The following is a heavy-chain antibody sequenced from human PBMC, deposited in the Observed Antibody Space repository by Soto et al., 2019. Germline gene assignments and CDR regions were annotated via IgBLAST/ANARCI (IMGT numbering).Heavy chain of an antibody. CDR3: ARDRSSSSLTPPYFDY. Sequence: SQTLSLTCAISGESVSSNSAAWNWIRQSPSRGLEWLGRTYYRSKWYNDYAVSVKSRITINPDTSKNQFSLQLNSVTPEDTAVYYCARDRSSSSLTPPYFDYWGQGTLVTVSS. J-gene: IGHJ4*02. V-gene: IGHV6-1*01. CDR2: TYYRSKWYN. CDR1: GESVSSNSAA. D-gene: IGHD6-6*01.